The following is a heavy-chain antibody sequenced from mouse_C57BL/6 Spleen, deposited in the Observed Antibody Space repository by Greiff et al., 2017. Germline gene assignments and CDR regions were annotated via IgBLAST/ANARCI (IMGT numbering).Heavy chain of an antibody. CDR2: ISSGSSTI. CDR1: GFTFSDYG. Sequence: DVMLVESGGGLVKPGGSLKLSCAASGFTFSDYGMHWVRQAPEKGLEWVAYISSGSSTIYYADTVKGRFTISRDNAKNTLFLQMTSLRSEDTAMYYCARPLYYGSSYDWFAYWGQGTLVTVSA. D-gene: IGHD1-1*01. V-gene: IGHV5-17*01. J-gene: IGHJ3*01. CDR3: ARPLYYGSSYDWFAY.